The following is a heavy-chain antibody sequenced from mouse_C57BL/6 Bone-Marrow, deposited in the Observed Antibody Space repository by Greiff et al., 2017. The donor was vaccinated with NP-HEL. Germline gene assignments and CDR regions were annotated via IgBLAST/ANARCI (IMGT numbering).Heavy chain of an antibody. D-gene: IGHD2-3*01. CDR2: INPGSGGT. Sequence: VQLQQSGAELVRPGTSVKVSCKASGYAFTNYLIEWVKQRPGQGLEWIGVINPGSGGTNYNEKFKGKATLTADKSSSTSYMQLSSLTSEDSAVYYCARGLLRHFDCWGQGTTLTVSS. CDR1: GYAFTNYL. J-gene: IGHJ2*01. V-gene: IGHV1-54*01. CDR3: ARGLLRHFDC.